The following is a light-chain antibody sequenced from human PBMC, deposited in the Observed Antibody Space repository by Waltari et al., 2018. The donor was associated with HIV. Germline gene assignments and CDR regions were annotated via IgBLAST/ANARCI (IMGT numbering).Light chain of an antibody. CDR3: SSYTSSTTYV. CDR1: SNDVGSSKY. V-gene: IGLV2-14*03. Sequence: QSALTQPASVSGSPGQSITISCTGTSNDVGSSKYVSWHQQHPGEAPKLIIHDVSHRPPGISNRFSGSKSGNTASLTISGLQTEDEADYYCSSYTSSTTYVFGTGTRVTVL. J-gene: IGLJ1*01. CDR2: DVS.